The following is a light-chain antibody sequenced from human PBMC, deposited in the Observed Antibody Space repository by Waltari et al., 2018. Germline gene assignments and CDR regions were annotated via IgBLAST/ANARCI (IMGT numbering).Light chain of an antibody. CDR2: SND. CDR3: ATWDYTLDGQV. V-gene: IGLV1-44*01. Sequence: QSVLTQPPSASGTPGPRVTISCPGSRSNIGDAVAHWYQVPPGTAPRLVIYSNDQRPSGVPERFSGSKSGTSASLAISGLQSEDEADYYCATWDYTLDGQVFGGGTKLTVL. J-gene: IGLJ3*02. CDR1: RSNIGDAV.